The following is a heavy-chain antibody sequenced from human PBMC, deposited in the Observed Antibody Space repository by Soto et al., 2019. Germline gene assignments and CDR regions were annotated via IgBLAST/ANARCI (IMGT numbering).Heavy chain of an antibody. CDR2: IDYVGNT. CDR1: GASISSSGYY. D-gene: IGHD3-16*01. J-gene: IGHJ4*02. CDR3: VRGGLRYQQSSYYFGV. Sequence: QVQLQESGPGLVSPWGTLSLTCTVSGASISSSGYYWGWIRQAPGKGLQWIGSIDYVGNTYYDPSLKSRVAVSVDTSKNQLSLQLSSVTAADTAVHYCVRGGLRYQQSSYYFGVWGQGTLVTVSS. V-gene: IGHV4-39*01.